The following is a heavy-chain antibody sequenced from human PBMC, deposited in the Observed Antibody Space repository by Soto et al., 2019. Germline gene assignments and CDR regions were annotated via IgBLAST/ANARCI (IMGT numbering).Heavy chain of an antibody. CDR2: FKPTGGGST. CDR1: SYTFSGYY. J-gene: IGHJ6*02. D-gene: IGHD3-10*01. CDR3: ASDYGSGVEMDV. Sequence: SAKVSSKPSSYTFSGYYVHWVRQAPGQGLEWMGVFKPTGGGSTSYAQRFQGRVTVTRDTSTSTVYMELGSLRFDDTAVYFCASDYGSGVEMDVWGQGTRVTVYS. V-gene: IGHV1-46*01.